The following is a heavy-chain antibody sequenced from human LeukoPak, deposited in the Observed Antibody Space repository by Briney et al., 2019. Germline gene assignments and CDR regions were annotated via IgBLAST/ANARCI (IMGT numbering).Heavy chain of an antibody. CDR2: IIPIFGTA. J-gene: IGHJ3*02. CDR3: ASRQALYDFSAFDI. CDR1: GGTFSSYA. V-gene: IGHV1-69*05. D-gene: IGHD3-3*01. Sequence: SVKVSCKASGGTFSSYAISWVRQAPGQGLEWMGGIIPIFGTANYAQKFQGRVTITTDESTSTAYMELSSLRSEDTAVYYCASRQALYDFSAFDIWGQGTMVTVSS.